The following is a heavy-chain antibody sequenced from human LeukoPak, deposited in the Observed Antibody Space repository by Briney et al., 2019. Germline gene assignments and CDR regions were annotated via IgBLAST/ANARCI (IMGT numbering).Heavy chain of an antibody. CDR2: ISSSGSYI. Sequence: KPGGSLRLSCAASGFTFSRYSMNWVRQAPGKGLEWVSSISSSGSYIYYADSVKGRFTISRDNAKNSLYLQMNSLRAEDTAVYYCARVVGVAGNQHWGQGTLVTVSS. J-gene: IGHJ1*01. D-gene: IGHD6-19*01. V-gene: IGHV3-21*01. CDR3: ARVVGVAGNQH. CDR1: GFTFSRYS.